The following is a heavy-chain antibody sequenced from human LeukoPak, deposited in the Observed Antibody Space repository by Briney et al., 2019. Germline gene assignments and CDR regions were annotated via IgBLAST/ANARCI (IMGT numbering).Heavy chain of an antibody. D-gene: IGHD2-2*01. J-gene: IGHJ3*02. CDR2: VSYRGRT. CDR1: GDSINRHY. CDR3: ATNAGPAALDAIDI. Sequence: SETLPFTCTVSGDSINRHYWSWIGQTPGKGLEWIGYVSYRGRTNYNPSLESRVTISVDTSDNQFSLRLSSVTAADTGVYYCATNAGPAALDAIDIWGQGKIVIVSS. V-gene: IGHV4-59*08.